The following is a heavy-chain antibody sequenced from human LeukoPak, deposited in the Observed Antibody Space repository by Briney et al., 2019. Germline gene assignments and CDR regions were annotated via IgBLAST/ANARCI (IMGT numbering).Heavy chain of an antibody. D-gene: IGHD2-2*01. CDR2: ISHIGDT. Sequence: SQTLSLTCTVSSGSISSGDYYWSWIRQPPGKGLEYIGYISHIGDTYYNPSLKSRVSVSADTSKKQFSLNLSSVTAADMAVYYCARSEYDWYFDLWGRGTLVTVSA. CDR3: ARSEYDWYFDL. CDR1: SGSISSGDYY. J-gene: IGHJ2*01. V-gene: IGHV4-30-4*08.